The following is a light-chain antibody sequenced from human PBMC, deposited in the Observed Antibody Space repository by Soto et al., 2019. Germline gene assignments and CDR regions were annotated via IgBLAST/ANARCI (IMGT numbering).Light chain of an antibody. CDR3: QQYNSYPT. CDR2: DAS. V-gene: IGKV1-5*01. J-gene: IGKJ4*01. Sequence: DIQMTQSPSTLSASVGDRVTITCRASQSISSWLAWYQQKPGKATKLLIYDASSLESGVPSRFSGSGSGTEFTLTISSLQPDDFATYYCQQYNSYPTFGGGTKVDNK. CDR1: QSISSW.